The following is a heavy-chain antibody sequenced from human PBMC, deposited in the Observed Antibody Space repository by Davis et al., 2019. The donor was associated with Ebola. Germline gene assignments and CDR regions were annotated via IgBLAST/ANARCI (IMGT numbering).Heavy chain of an antibody. D-gene: IGHD2-2*01. CDR3: VVPAATLGHY. Sequence: GGSLRLSCAASGFTVNTYFMNWVRQAPGKGLEWVSVIYSGGDTYYADSVKGRFTISRDNSKNTLYLQMNSLRAEDTAVYYCVVPAATLGHYWGQGTLVTVSS. V-gene: IGHV3-66*02. CDR1: GFTVNTYF. J-gene: IGHJ4*02. CDR2: IYSGGDT.